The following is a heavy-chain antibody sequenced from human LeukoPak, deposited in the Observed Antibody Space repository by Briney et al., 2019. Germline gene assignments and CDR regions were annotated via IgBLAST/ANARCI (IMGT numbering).Heavy chain of an antibody. J-gene: IGHJ4*02. CDR1: GFTFDDYG. D-gene: IGHD6-13*01. CDR2: INWNGGST. CDR3: ARDLGRGSSWYYFDY. Sequence: GGSLRLSCAASGFTFDDYGMSWVRQAPGKGLEWVSGINWNGGSTVYADSVKGRFTISRDNAKNSLYLQMNSLRAEDTALYYCARDLGRGSSWYYFDYWGQGTLVTVSS. V-gene: IGHV3-20*04.